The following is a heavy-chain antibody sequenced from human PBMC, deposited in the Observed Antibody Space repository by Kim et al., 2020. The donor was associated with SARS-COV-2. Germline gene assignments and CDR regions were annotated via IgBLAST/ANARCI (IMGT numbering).Heavy chain of an antibody. Sequence: SETLSLTCTVSGGSISSGSYYWSWIRQPAGKGLEWIGRIYTSGSTNYNPSLKSRVTISVDTSKNQFSLKLSSVTAADTAVYSCARVPIAAAGTAYYYYGMDVWGQGTTVTVSS. CDR3: ARVPIAAAGTAYYYYGMDV. CDR1: GGSISSGSYY. CDR2: IYTSGST. D-gene: IGHD6-13*01. J-gene: IGHJ6*02. V-gene: IGHV4-61*02.